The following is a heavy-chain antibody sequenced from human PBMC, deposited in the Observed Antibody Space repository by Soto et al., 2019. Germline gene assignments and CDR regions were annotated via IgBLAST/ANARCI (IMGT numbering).Heavy chain of an antibody. J-gene: IGHJ4*02. CDR1: GFNVRSYA. V-gene: IGHV3-23*01. CDR2: ISGSGGST. Sequence: GGALRLSCAASGFNVRSYAMSWVRQAPGKGLEWVSAISGSGGSTYYADSVKGRFTISRDNSKNTLYLQMNSLRAEDTAVYYCAKDAQGFLEWLPVFDYWGQGTLVTVSS. D-gene: IGHD3-3*01. CDR3: AKDAQGFLEWLPVFDY.